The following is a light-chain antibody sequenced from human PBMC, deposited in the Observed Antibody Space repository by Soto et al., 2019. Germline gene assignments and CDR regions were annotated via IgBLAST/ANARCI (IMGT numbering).Light chain of an antibody. J-gene: IGKJ4*01. V-gene: IGKV3-15*01. CDR1: QSVNSN. CDR2: GAS. CDR3: KKYNDWPRT. Sequence: EIVMTQSPATLSVSPGERATLSCRASQSVNSNLAWYQQKPGQAPRILIYGASTRATAIPARFSGSGSGTEFTLSISSLLSEDFGVYYCKKYNDWPRTCAGGTEVDIK.